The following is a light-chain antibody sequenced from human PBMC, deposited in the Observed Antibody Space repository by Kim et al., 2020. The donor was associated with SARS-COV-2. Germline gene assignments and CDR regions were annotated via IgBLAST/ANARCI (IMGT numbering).Light chain of an antibody. V-gene: IGKV3-20*01. J-gene: IGKJ2*01. Sequence: LSLGERVALSCRASQSVRGNHLAWYQHKPGQAPRLHIYGTSNRATGIPDRFSGSGSGTDFTLTIGRLEPEDVAVYYCQHYGGPPYTFGQGTRLEI. CDR3: QHYGGPPYT. CDR2: GTS. CDR1: QSVRGNH.